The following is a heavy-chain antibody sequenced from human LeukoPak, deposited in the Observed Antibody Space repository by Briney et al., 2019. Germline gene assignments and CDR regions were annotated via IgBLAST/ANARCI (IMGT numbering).Heavy chain of an antibody. CDR1: GFTFSSYA. D-gene: IGHD3-3*01. V-gene: IGHV3-23*01. CDR3: AKLEGVVFFGPFDY. Sequence: GGSLRLSCAASGFTFSSYAMSWVRQAPGKGLEWVSGISGSGASTYYADSVKGRFTISRDNSKNTLYLQMNSLRAEDTAVYYCAKLEGVVFFGPFDYWGQGTLVTVSS. J-gene: IGHJ4*02. CDR2: ISGSGAST.